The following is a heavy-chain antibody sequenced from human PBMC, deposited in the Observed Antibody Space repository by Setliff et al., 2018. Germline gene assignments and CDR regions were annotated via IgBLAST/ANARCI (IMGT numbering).Heavy chain of an antibody. J-gene: IGHJ4*02. V-gene: IGHV1-18*01. CDR2: ISTYNGKT. D-gene: IGHD5-18*01. CDR1: GYTFTSYG. Sequence: ASVKVSCKASGYTFTSYGITWVRQAPGQGPEWMGWISTYNGKTKYAEKVQGRVTMSTDTSTSTAYMELRSLRSDDTAIYYCARGDSSGNNYPVLDYWGQGTLVTVSS. CDR3: ARGDSSGNNYPVLDY.